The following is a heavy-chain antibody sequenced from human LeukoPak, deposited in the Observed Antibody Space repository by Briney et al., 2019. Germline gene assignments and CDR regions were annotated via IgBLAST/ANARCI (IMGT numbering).Heavy chain of an antibody. J-gene: IGHJ4*02. D-gene: IGHD2-21*02. V-gene: IGHV4-59*08. CDR1: NASITSYY. Sequence: SETLSLTCTVSNASITSYYWSSIRQSPGKGLEWIGYISNSGNTNYTPSPKSRVTTSVDTSKNQVSLSLTSVTAADTAVYSCARHWGSCHGGGSDCYTFDYWGQGSLVTVSS. CDR2: ISNSGNT. CDR3: ARHWGSCHGGGSDCYTFDY.